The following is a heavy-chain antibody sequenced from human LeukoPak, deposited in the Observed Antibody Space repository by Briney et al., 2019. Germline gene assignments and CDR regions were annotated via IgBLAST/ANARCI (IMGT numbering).Heavy chain of an antibody. J-gene: IGHJ4*02. CDR3: AREPHYYGSGSGDY. Sequence: ASVKVSCKASGYTFTGYYMHWVRQAPGQGLEWMGWINPNSGGTNYAQKFQGRVTMTRDTSISTAYMEPSRLRPDDTAVYYCAREPHYYGSGSGDYWGQGTLVTVSS. V-gene: IGHV1-2*02. CDR2: INPNSGGT. D-gene: IGHD3-10*01. CDR1: GYTFTGYY.